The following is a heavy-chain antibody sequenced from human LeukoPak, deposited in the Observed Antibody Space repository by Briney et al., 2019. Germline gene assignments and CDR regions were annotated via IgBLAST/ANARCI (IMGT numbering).Heavy chain of an antibody. CDR3: ASSNYYDSSGWADY. V-gene: IGHV3-11*04. CDR1: GFTFSDYY. J-gene: IGHJ4*02. Sequence: GGSLRLSCAASGFTFSDYYMSWIRQAPGKGLEWVSCISSSGSTIYYADSVKGRFTISRDNAKNSLYLQMNSLRAEDTAVYYCASSNYYDSSGWADYWGQGTLVTVSS. D-gene: IGHD3-22*01. CDR2: ISSSGSTI.